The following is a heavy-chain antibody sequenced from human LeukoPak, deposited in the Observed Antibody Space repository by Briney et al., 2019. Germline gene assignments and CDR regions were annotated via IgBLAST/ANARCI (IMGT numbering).Heavy chain of an antibody. CDR2: VRGGGGSA. J-gene: IGHJ4*02. CDR3: AKDQGYSGYDEDYYFDY. D-gene: IGHD5-12*01. Sequence: GGSLRLSCAASGFTFSSYAMTWVRQAPGKGLDWVSTVRGGGGSAYYADSVKGRFIISRDNSKNTLYLQMNSLRAEDTAVYYCAKDQGYSGYDEDYYFDYWGQGTLVTVSS. V-gene: IGHV3-23*01. CDR1: GFTFSSYA.